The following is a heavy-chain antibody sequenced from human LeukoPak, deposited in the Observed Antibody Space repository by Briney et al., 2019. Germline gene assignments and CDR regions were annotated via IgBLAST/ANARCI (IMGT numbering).Heavy chain of an antibody. CDR1: GFTFSTYW. D-gene: IGHD3-22*01. Sequence: GGSLRLSCAASGFTFSTYWMSWVRQAPGKGLEWVANIKEDGSEKYYVDSVKGRFTISRDNAKNSLYLQMNSLRAEDTAVYYCARLTKNAYDSSGGFDYWGQGTLVTISS. J-gene: IGHJ4*02. CDR2: IKEDGSEK. V-gene: IGHV3-7*01. CDR3: ARLTKNAYDSSGGFDY.